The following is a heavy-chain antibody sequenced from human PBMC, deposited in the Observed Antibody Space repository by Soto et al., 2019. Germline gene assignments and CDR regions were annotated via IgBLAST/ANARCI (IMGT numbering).Heavy chain of an antibody. CDR2: IYSSGST. Sequence: SETLSLTCTVSGGSISSYYWNWIRQPAGKGLEWIGRIYSSGSTIYNPSFNRRVTMSVDTSKNQFSLKLSSVTAADTAVYYCARDEGGYSYGISFDYWGRGTLVTVSS. CDR1: GGSISSYY. D-gene: IGHD5-18*01. J-gene: IGHJ4*02. V-gene: IGHV4-4*07. CDR3: ARDEGGYSYGISFDY.